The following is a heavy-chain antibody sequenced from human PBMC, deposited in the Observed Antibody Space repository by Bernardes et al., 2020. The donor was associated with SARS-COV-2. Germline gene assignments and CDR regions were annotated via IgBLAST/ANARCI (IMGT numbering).Heavy chain of an antibody. CDR3: ARQEGTGPDY. Sequence: SVKVSCKASGYTFTGYYLHWVRQAPGQGLEWMGWINTNSGDTTYAQNFQDRVTMTRDTSISTAYMELSRLRSDDTAEYFCARQEGTGPDYWGQGTLVTVSS. CDR1: GYTFTGYY. D-gene: IGHD3-9*01. V-gene: IGHV1-2*02. J-gene: IGHJ4*02. CDR2: INTNSGDT.